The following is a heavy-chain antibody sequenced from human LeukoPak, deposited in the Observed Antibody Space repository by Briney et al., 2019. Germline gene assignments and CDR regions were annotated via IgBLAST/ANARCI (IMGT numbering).Heavy chain of an antibody. CDR1: GFTLSTYS. CDR3: AKDSGPNYYDSSGLGY. V-gene: IGHV3-21*04. J-gene: IGHJ4*02. CDR2: ISSSSSYI. Sequence: AGGSLRLSCAASGFTLSTYSMNWVRQAPGKGLEWVSSISSSSSYIYYADSLKGRFTISRDNAKNSLYLQMNSLRAEDTAVYYCAKDSGPNYYDSSGLGYWGQGTLVTVSS. D-gene: IGHD3-22*01.